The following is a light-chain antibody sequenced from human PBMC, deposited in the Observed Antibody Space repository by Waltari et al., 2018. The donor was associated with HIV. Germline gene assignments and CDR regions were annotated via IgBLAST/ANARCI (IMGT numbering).Light chain of an antibody. CDR1: KLGAKY. CDR2: QDR. V-gene: IGLV3-1*01. Sequence: SFELTQPPSLSVSPGQTVNISCSGAKLGAKYVCWYQQKSGQSPVLVMFQDRKRPSGIPERFSGSNSGNTATLTISGTQPIDEGDYYCQTWDSTTGVFGTGTRLTVL. J-gene: IGLJ1*01. CDR3: QTWDSTTGV.